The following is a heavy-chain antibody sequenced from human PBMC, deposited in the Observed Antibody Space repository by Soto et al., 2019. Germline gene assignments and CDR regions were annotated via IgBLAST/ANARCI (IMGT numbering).Heavy chain of an antibody. CDR2: IYYSGST. Sequence: QVQLQESGPGLVKPSQTLSLTCTVSGGSFSSGDYYWTWIRQPPGKGLEWIGYIYYSGSTHYNPSLESRVTISLHTSKNQFSLRLSSVTAADTAVYYCARADSSTWFALDVWGQGTTVTVSS. CDR1: GGSFSSGDYY. J-gene: IGHJ6*02. D-gene: IGHD6-13*01. V-gene: IGHV4-30-4*01. CDR3: ARADSSTWFALDV.